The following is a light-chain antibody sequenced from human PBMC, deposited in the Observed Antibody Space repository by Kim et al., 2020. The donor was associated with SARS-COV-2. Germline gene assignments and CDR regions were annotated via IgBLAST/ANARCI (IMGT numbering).Light chain of an antibody. J-gene: IGKJ1*01. CDR3: QYYTNWPRSWT. CDR1: ENVGGY. V-gene: IGKV3-15*01. CDR2: GAS. Sequence: PGERATLSCRANENVGGYLVWYQQKPGQPPRLLIYGASSRATGIPARFSGTGSGTEFTLTISSLQSEGFAVYYCQYYTNWPRSWTFGQGTKVDIK.